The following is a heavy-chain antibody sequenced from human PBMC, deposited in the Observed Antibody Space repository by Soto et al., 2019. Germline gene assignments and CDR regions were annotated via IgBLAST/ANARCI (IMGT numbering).Heavy chain of an antibody. CDR1: GFTLSTYE. Sequence: QPGGSLRLSCAASGFTLSTYEMMWVRQAPGKGLEWVSYISTSGTTTYYADSVRGRFTISRDNAKNSLDLQMNSLRAEDTAVYYCVTCLSGYYDNYCGQRTRATDSS. CDR2: ISTSGTTT. CDR3: VTCLSGYYDNY. V-gene: IGHV3-48*03. D-gene: IGHD3-22*01. J-gene: IGHJ4*02.